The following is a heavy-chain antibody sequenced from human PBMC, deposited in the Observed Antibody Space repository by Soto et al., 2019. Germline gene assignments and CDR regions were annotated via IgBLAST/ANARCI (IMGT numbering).Heavy chain of an antibody. V-gene: IGHV1-2*04. Sequence: ASVQVSCKASGYTFTGYYMHWVRQAPGQGLEWMGWINPNSGGTYFAQKFQGWVTITRDTSISTAYMELSRLRSDDTAVYYCARGGSVIAAAGTGAFDIWGQGTMVTVSS. CDR3: ARGGSVIAAAGTGAFDI. CDR2: INPNSGGT. CDR1: GYTFTGYY. J-gene: IGHJ3*02. D-gene: IGHD6-13*01.